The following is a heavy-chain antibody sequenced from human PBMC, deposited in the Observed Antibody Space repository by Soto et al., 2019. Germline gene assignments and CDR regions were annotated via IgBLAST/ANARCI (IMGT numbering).Heavy chain of an antibody. CDR3: ARDDYYDSSGYWDFDY. D-gene: IGHD3-22*01. Sequence: GGSLRLSCAASGFTFSSYEMNWVRQAPGKGLEWVSYISSSGSTIYYADSVKGRFTISRDNAKNSLYLQMNSLRAEDTAVYYCARDDYYDSSGYWDFDYWGQGTLVTVSP. CDR2: ISSSGSTI. V-gene: IGHV3-48*03. J-gene: IGHJ4*02. CDR1: GFTFSSYE.